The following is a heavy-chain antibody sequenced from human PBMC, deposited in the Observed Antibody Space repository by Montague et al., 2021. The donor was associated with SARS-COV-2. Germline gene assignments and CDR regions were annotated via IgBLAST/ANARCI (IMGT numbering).Heavy chain of an antibody. D-gene: IGHD3-3*01. CDR3: ARQKRRITIFGVVTTPVLPGCDA. Sequence: YYSGSTYYNPSLKSQVTISVDTSKNQFSLKLSSVTAADTAVYYCARQKRRITIFGVVTTPVLPGCDAWGHGTRVTVSS. CDR2: YYSGST. J-gene: IGHJ5*01. V-gene: IGHV4-39*01.